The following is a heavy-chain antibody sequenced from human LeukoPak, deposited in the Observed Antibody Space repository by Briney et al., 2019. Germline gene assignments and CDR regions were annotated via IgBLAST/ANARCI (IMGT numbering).Heavy chain of an antibody. Sequence: ASVKVSCKASGYTFTSYDINWVRQATGRGLEWMGWMNPNSGNTGYAQKFQGRVTMTRNTSISTAYMELSSLRSEDTSVYYCARGLEVYDFWSGYYIYYYYGMDVWGQGTTVTVSS. CDR1: GYTFTSYD. J-gene: IGHJ6*02. D-gene: IGHD3-3*01. CDR2: MNPNSGNT. CDR3: ARGLEVYDFWSGYYIYYYYGMDV. V-gene: IGHV1-8*01.